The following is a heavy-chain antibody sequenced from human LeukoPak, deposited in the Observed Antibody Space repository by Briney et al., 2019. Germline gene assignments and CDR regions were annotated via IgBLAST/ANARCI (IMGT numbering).Heavy chain of an antibody. CDR3: ARHPSYYDRIDY. CDR2: IYYSGST. V-gene: IGHV4-59*08. CDR1: GGSISSYY. J-gene: IGHJ4*02. Sequence: SETLSLTCTVSGGSISSYYWSWIRQPPGKGLEWIGYIYYSGSTNYNPSLKSRVTISVDTSKNQFSLKLSSVTAADTAVYYCARHPSYYDRIDYWGQGSLVTVSS. D-gene: IGHD3-22*01.